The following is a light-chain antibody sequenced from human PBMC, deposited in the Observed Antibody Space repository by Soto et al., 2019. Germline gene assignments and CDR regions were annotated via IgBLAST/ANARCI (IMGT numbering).Light chain of an antibody. V-gene: IGKV3-20*01. CDR2: DTF. J-gene: IGKJ5*01. CDR3: YEYGCSTT. Sequence: EIVLTQSPGTLSLSPGERATLSCRASQSVSSRYLAWYQQTPGPAPRLLIYDTFSSATCIPDRFIGSGSGRVEIEGLEVYYCYEYGCSTTVGQGTRLEIK. CDR1: QSVSSRY.